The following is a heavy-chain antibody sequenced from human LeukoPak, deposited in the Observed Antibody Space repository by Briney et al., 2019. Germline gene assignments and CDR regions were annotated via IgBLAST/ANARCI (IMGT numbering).Heavy chain of an antibody. V-gene: IGHV3-48*03. D-gene: IGHD3-16*01. J-gene: IGHJ4*02. CDR3: ARDGAPRTDY. CDR1: VFTFSSYE. Sequence: GGSLRLSCAASVFTFSSYEMNWVRQAPGKGLEWVSYISSTGSLKYCADSVKGRFTISRDNVRNSLYLQMNSLRADDTAVYYCARDGAPRTDYWGQGTLVTVSS. CDR2: ISSTGSLK.